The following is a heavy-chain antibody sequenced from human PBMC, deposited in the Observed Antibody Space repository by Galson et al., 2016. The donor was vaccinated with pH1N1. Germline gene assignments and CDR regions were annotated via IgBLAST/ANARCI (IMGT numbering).Heavy chain of an antibody. D-gene: IGHD3-3*01. Sequence: TLSLTCTVSGGPISSDSDYWTWIRQPAGKGLEWIGRVSGTGTTNYNPSLKSRVTISIDTSKNQFSLKMASVTAADTAGYFCARESLEWLIISGHREELNWFDSWGQGTLVTVSS. CDR2: VSGTGTT. CDR1: GGPISSDSDY. V-gene: IGHV4-61*02. J-gene: IGHJ5*01. CDR3: ARESLEWLIISGHREELNWFDS.